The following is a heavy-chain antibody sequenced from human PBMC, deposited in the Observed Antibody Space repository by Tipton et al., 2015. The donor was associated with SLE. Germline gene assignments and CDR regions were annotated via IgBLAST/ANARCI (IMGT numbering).Heavy chain of an antibody. CDR3: ARIGIYYDSSGHLDY. CDR2: IYFTGST. CDR1: GGSISSHY. D-gene: IGHD3-22*01. Sequence: TLSLTCTVSGGSISSHYWSWIRQPPGKGLEWIGYIYFTGSTNYNPSLKSRVTISVDTSKNQFSLKLSSVTAADTAVYYCARIGIYYDSSGHLDYWGQGTLVTVSS. V-gene: IGHV4-59*11. J-gene: IGHJ4*02.